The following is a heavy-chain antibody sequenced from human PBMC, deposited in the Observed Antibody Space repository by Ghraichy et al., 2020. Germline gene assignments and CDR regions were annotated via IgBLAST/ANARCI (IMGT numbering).Heavy chain of an antibody. CDR2: ISYDGSNK. J-gene: IGHJ4*02. V-gene: IGHV3-30-3*01. D-gene: IGHD4-17*01. CDR1: GFTFSSYA. CDR3: ARGSRDYGDYGFDY. Sequence: GGSLRLTCAASGFTFSSYAMHWVRQAPGKGLEWVAVISYDGSNKYYADSVKGRFTISRDNSKNTLYLQMNSLRAEDMAVYYCARGSRDYGDYGFDYWGQGTLVTVSS.